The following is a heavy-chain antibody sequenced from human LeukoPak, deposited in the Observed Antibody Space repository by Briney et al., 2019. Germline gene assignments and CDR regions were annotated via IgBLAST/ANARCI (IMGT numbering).Heavy chain of an antibody. Sequence: PSETLSLTCAVYGGSFSGYYWSWIRQPPGKGLEWIGEINHSGSTNYNPSLKSRVTISVDTSKNQFSLKLSSVTAADTAVYYRASLWDQGNDAFDIWGQGTMVTVSS. D-gene: IGHD1-26*01. J-gene: IGHJ3*02. CDR1: GGSFSGYY. V-gene: IGHV4-34*01. CDR2: INHSGST. CDR3: ASLWDQGNDAFDI.